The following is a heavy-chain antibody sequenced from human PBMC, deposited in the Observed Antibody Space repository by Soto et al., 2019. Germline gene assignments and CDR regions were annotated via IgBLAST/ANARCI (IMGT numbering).Heavy chain of an antibody. D-gene: IGHD6-19*01. Sequence: QVQLQESGPGLVKSSGTLSLTCGVSGDSISSSKWWSWVRQPPGKGLEWIGEIFHTGSTNYNPSRNRRVTIPVAKSKNPFSLRLSSVTAADTAVYYCAYSTGWYRIDNWGQGSLVTVSS. J-gene: IGHJ4*02. V-gene: IGHV4-4*02. CDR1: GDSISSSKW. CDR2: IFHTGST. CDR3: AYSTGWYRIDN.